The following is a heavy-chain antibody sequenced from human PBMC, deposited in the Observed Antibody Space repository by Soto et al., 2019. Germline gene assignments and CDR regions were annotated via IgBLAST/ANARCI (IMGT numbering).Heavy chain of an antibody. CDR3: AILRFLEWLSIDYYGMDV. V-gene: IGHV5-10-1*01. J-gene: IGHJ6*02. Sequence: GESPKISFKGSGYSFTSYLISWVRQMPGKGLGGVGRIDPSDSYTNYNPSFQGHVTISADKSISTAYLQWSSLKASDTAMYYCAILRFLEWLSIDYYGMDVWGQGTTVTVSS. CDR1: GYSFTSYL. CDR2: IDPSDSYT. D-gene: IGHD3-3*01.